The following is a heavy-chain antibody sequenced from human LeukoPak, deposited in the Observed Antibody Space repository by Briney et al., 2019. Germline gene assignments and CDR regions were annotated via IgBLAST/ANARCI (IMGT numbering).Heavy chain of an antibody. Sequence: PGGSLRLSCAAPGFTFSIYWMHWVRQPPGKGLVWVSRINSDGSSTSYADSVKGRFTISRDNAKNTLYLQMNSLRVEDTALYYCARDAPGNTALDYWGQGSLVIVSS. J-gene: IGHJ4*02. CDR3: ARDAPGNTALDY. CDR1: GFTFSIYW. D-gene: IGHD5-18*01. CDR2: INSDGSST. V-gene: IGHV3-74*01.